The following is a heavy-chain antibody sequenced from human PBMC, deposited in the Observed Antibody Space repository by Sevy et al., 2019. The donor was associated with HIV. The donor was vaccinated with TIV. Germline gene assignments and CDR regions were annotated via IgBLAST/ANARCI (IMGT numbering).Heavy chain of an antibody. CDR2: MNPNSGNT. D-gene: IGHD3-22*01. V-gene: IGHV1-8*01. CDR1: GYTFTTYD. J-gene: IGHJ4*02. CDR3: ARIDSSGYMGNFDY. Sequence: ASVKVSCKSSGYTFTTYDINWVRQATGQGLEWMGWMNPNSGNTGYAQKFQGRVTMTSNTSISTGYMELSSLRSEDTAVYYCARIDSSGYMGNFDYWGQGTLVTVSS.